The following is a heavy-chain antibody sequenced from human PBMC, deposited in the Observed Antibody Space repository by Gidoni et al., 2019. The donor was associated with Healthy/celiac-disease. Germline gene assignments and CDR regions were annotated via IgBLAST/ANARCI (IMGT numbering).Heavy chain of an antibody. CDR1: GFTFSSYA. V-gene: IGHV3-23*01. CDR2: ISGSGGST. J-gene: IGHJ6*02. CDR3: AKVVNFWSIPFPGGGYGMDV. Sequence: EVQLLESGGGLVQPGGSLRVSCAASGFTFSSYALGWVGQAPGKGLEWVSAISGSGGSTYYAASVKGRFTISRDNSKNTLYLQMNSLRAEDTAVYYCAKVVNFWSIPFPGGGYGMDVWGQGTTVTVSS. D-gene: IGHD3-3*01.